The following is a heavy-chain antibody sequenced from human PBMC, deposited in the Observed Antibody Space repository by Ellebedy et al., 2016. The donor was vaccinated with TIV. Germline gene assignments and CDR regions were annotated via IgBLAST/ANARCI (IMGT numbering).Heavy chain of an antibody. J-gene: IGHJ3*02. CDR2: IYYSGST. D-gene: IGHD1-26*01. CDR3: ARVGADAFDI. V-gene: IGHV4-39*01. CDR1: GGSISSSSYY. Sequence: MPGGSLRLSCTVSGGSISSSSYYWGWIRQPPGKGLEWIGSIYYSGSTYYNPSLKSRVTISVDTSKNQFSLKLSSVTAADTAVYYCARVGADAFDIWGQGTMVTVSS.